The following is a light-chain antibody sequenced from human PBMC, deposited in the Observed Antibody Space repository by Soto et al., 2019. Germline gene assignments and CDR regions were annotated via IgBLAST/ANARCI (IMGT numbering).Light chain of an antibody. CDR2: GAS. Sequence: EIVMTQSPATLSVSPGERVTLSCRASESINRNLVWYQKRPGQAPRLVIYGASTRATGIPARFSGRGSGTDSTLTISSLQSEDFAVYYCQQYNKWPPWTFGQGTKVDIK. V-gene: IGKV3-15*01. CDR1: ESINRN. J-gene: IGKJ1*01. CDR3: QQYNKWPPWT.